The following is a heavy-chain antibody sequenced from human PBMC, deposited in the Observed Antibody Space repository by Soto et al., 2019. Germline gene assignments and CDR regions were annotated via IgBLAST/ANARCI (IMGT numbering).Heavy chain of an antibody. CDR1: GYTFTGYY. J-gene: IGHJ4*02. CDR2: INPNSGGT. D-gene: IGHD6-13*01. V-gene: IGHV1-2*04. CDR3: ARGLSSSSWYRD. Sequence: ASMKVSGKASGYTFTGYYMHWVRQAPGQGLEWMGWINPNSGGTNYAQKFQGWVTMTRDTSISTAYMELSRLRSDDTAVYYCARGLSSSSWYRDWGPGILVTVSS.